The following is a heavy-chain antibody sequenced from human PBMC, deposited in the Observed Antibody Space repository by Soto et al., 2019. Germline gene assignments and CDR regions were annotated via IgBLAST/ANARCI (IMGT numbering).Heavy chain of an antibody. Sequence: GASVKLSCKASGYTFTGYSMHWVRQAPGQGLEWMGWINPNSGGTNYAQKWQGWVTMTRDTSSSTAYMELSRLRSDDKAVYYSTRDFIAAAGKLNYYYYGMDVWGQRTTVTVSS. V-gene: IGHV1-2*04. CDR1: GYTFTGYS. J-gene: IGHJ6*02. CDR3: TRDFIAAAGKLNYYYYGMDV. D-gene: IGHD6-13*01. CDR2: INPNSGGT.